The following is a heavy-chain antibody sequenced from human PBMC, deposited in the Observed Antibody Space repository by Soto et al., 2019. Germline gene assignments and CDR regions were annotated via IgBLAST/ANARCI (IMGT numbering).Heavy chain of an antibody. J-gene: IGHJ3*02. CDR3: ALTSSGYAFDI. D-gene: IGHD3-22*01. V-gene: IGHV3-66*01. CDR1: GFTVSSNY. Sequence: GGSLRLSCAASGFTVSSNYMSWVRQAPGKGLEWVSVIYSGGSTYYADSVKGRFTISRDNSKNTLYLQMNSLRAEDTAVYYCALTSSGYAFDIWGQGTMVTVSS. CDR2: IYSGGST.